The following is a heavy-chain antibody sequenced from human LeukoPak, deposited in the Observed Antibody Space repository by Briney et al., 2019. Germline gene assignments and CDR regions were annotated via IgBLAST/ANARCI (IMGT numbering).Heavy chain of an antibody. CDR3: ARDTWRTTVTSYQGYMDV. J-gene: IGHJ6*03. CDR1: GGSFSGYY. V-gene: IGHV4-34*01. Sequence: SETLSLTCAVYGGSFSGYYWSWIRQPPGKGLEWIGEINHSGSTNYNPSLKSRVTISVDTSKNQFSLKLSSVTAADTAVYYCARDTWRTTVTSYQGYMDVWGKGTTVTVSS. CDR2: INHSGST. D-gene: IGHD4-11*01.